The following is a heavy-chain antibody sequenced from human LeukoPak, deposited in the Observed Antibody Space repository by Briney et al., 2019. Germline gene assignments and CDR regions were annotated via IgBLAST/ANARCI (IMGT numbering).Heavy chain of an antibody. Sequence: SETLSLTCTVSGGSISSSSYYWGSIRQPPGKGLEWIGSIYYSGSTYYNPSLKSRVTISVDTSKNQFSLKLSSVTAADTAVYYCAREIVVVPAASPPGAFDIWGQGTMVTVSS. V-gene: IGHV4-39*02. CDR2: IYYSGST. CDR1: GGSISSSSYY. D-gene: IGHD2-2*01. CDR3: AREIVVVPAASPPGAFDI. J-gene: IGHJ3*02.